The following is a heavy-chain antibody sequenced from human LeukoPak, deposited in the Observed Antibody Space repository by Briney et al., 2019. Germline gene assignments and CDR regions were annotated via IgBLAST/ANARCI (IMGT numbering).Heavy chain of an antibody. Sequence: GGSLRLSCAASGFTFSSYAMSWVRQAPGKGLEWVSAISGSGGSTYYADSVKGRFTISRDNSKNTLYLQMNSLRAEDTAIYYCAKDNTIFGVSPFDPWGQGTLVTVSS. V-gene: IGHV3-23*01. CDR2: ISGSGGST. D-gene: IGHD3-3*01. CDR3: AKDNTIFGVSPFDP. CDR1: GFTFSSYA. J-gene: IGHJ5*02.